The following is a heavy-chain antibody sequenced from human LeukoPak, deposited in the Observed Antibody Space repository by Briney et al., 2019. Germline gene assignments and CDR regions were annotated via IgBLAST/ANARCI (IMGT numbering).Heavy chain of an antibody. D-gene: IGHD1-26*01. CDR3: AKGASGSHYYSFDY. Sequence: AGSLRFSCAASAFIFSSYGMSWVRKDPGEGVKWGSIISASGSNKIYADSVTGRFTISRDNSKNTLYLQMNSLRAEDTAVYYCAKGASGSHYYSFDYWGQGTLVTVSS. V-gene: IGHV3-23*01. CDR1: AFIFSSYG. CDR2: ISASGSNK. J-gene: IGHJ4*02.